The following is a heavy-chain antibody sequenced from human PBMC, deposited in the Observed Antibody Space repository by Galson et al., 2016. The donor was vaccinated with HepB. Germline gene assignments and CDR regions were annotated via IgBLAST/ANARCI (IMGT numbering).Heavy chain of an antibody. V-gene: IGHV3-30*03. J-gene: IGHJ4*02. CDR2: ISYDGSNQ. D-gene: IGHD3-10*01. Sequence: SLRLSCAASGFTFSSYGMHWVRQAPGKGLEWVAVISYDGSNQNYADSVKGRFTIPRDNSKNTLYLQMNSLGAEDTAVYYCASSYGSGSYWSLWGQGTLVTVSA. CDR3: ASSYGSGSYWSL. CDR1: GFTFSSYG.